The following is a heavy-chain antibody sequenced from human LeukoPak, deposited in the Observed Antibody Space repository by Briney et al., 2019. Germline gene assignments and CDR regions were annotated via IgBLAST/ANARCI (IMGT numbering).Heavy chain of an antibody. Sequence: PGGSLRLSCAASGFTFSSYAMSWVRQAPGKGLEWVSAISGSGGSTYYADSVKGRFTTSRDNSKNTLYLQMNSVRAEDTAVYYCLQSGSYDSDFDYWGQGTLVTVSS. V-gene: IGHV3-23*01. D-gene: IGHD1-26*01. CDR1: GFTFSSYA. CDR2: ISGSGGST. J-gene: IGHJ4*02. CDR3: LQSGSYDSDFDY.